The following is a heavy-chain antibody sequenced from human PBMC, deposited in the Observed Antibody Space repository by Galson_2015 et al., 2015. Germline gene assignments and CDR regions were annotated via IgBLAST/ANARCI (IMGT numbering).Heavy chain of an antibody. Sequence: SLRLSCAASGFTFGDYAMSWFRQAPGKGLEWVGFIRSKAYGGTTEYAASAKGRFTISRDDSKSIAYLQMNSLKTEDTAVYYCTRDYDILTGYYDHWGQGTLVTVSS. D-gene: IGHD3-9*01. V-gene: IGHV3-49*03. CDR3: TRDYDILTGYYDH. CDR1: GFTFGDYA. CDR2: IRSKAYGGTT. J-gene: IGHJ4*02.